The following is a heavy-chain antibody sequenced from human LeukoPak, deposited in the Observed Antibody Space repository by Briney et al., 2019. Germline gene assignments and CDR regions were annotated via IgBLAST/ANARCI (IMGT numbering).Heavy chain of an antibody. J-gene: IGHJ4*02. CDR1: GGSISSGGYY. V-gene: IGHV4-31*03. CDR3: ARVPRSGITMVRGGQFDY. D-gene: IGHD3-10*01. CDR2: IYYSGST. Sequence: SQTLSLTCTVSGGSISSGGYYWSWIRQHPGKGLEWIGYIYYSGSTYYNPSLKSRVTISVDTSKNQFSLKLSSVTAADTAVYYCARVPRSGITMVRGGQFDYWSQGTLVTVSS.